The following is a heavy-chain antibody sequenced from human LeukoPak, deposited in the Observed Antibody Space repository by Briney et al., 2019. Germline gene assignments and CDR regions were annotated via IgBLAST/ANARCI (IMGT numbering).Heavy chain of an antibody. Sequence: ASVKVSCKASGYTFTGYYMHWVRQAPGQGLEWMGWINPNSGGTNYAQKFQGRVTMTRDTSISTAYMELSRLRSDDTAVYYCARDLTTVVTPVDYWGQGTLVTVSS. J-gene: IGHJ4*02. D-gene: IGHD4-23*01. V-gene: IGHV1-2*02. CDR3: ARDLTTVVTPVDY. CDR2: INPNSGGT. CDR1: GYTFTGYY.